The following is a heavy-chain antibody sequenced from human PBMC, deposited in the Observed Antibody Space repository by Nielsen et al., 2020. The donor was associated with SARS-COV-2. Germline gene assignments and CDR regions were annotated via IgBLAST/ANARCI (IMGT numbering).Heavy chain of an antibody. D-gene: IGHD6-6*01. CDR2: ISSNGGST. CDR3: ASYIAARPSYYYYGMDV. V-gene: IGHV3-64*01. J-gene: IGHJ6*02. CDR1: GFTFSSYA. Sequence: GGSLRLSCAASGFTFSSYAMHWVRQAPGKGLEYVSAISSNGGSTYYANSVKGRFTISRDNSKNTLYLQMGSLRAEDMAVYYCASYIAARPSYYYYGMDVWGQGTTVTVSS.